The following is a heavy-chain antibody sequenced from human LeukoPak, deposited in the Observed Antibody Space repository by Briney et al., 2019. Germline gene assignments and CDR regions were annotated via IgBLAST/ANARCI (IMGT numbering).Heavy chain of an antibody. D-gene: IGHD2-15*01. CDR3: ARRLLGYCSGGSCYSGYFQH. CDR1: GGSFSGYY. J-gene: IGHJ1*01. Sequence: RPSETLSLTCAVYGGSFSGYYWSWIRQPPGKGLEWIGEINHSGSTNSNPSLKSRVIISVDTSKNQFSLKLSSVTAADTAMYYCARRLLGYCSGGSCYSGYFQHWGQGTLVTVSS. CDR2: INHSGST. V-gene: IGHV4-34*01.